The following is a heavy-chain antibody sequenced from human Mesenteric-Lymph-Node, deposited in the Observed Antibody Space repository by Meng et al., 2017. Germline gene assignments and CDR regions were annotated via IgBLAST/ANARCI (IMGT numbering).Heavy chain of an antibody. CDR2: INGGNGKT. J-gene: IGHJ4*02. Sequence: VKLAQSSADVKTPGATVEVSCKASRYTFTNDAIHWLRQAPGQRLEWMGWINGGNGKTKYSQRFQGRVSFTRDTSARIASMELSSLTSEDTAVYYCARDRGIVVAFEYWGQGTLVTVSS. V-gene: IGHV1-3*01. CDR3: ARDRGIVVAFEY. D-gene: IGHD1-26*01. CDR1: RYTFTNDA.